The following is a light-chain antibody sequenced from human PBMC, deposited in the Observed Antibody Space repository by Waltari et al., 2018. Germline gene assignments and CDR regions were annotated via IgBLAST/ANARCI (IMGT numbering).Light chain of an antibody. CDR2: SNN. CDR3: AAWDDSLNRV. V-gene: IGLV1-44*01. Sequence: QSVLTQPPSASGTPGQRVTISCSGSSSNIGSNTVNWYQQLPGTAPKLPIYSNNQRPSGVPDRFSGSKSGTSASRAISGLQSEDEADYYCAAWDDSLNRVFGTGTKVTVL. CDR1: SSNIGSNT. J-gene: IGLJ1*01.